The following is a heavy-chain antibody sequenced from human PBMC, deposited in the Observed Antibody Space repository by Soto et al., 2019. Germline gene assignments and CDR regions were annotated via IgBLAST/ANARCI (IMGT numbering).Heavy chain of an antibody. CDR2: ISYNGGST. J-gene: IGHJ4*02. CDR3: AKYYDSSGYYSRPSYFDY. D-gene: IGHD3-22*01. V-gene: IGHV3-64D*06. Sequence: PGGSLRLSCSASGFIFSSYVMHWVRQAPGKGLEYVSGISYNGGSTYYADSVKGRFTVSRDNSKNTLYLQMSSLRAGDTAVYYCAKYYDSSGYYSRPSYFDYWGQGTLVTVSS. CDR1: GFIFSSYV.